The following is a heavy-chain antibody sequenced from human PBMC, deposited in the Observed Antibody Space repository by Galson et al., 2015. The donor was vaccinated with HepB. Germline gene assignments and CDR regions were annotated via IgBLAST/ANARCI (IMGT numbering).Heavy chain of an antibody. CDR1: GDSVSSNSAA. J-gene: IGHJ3*02. D-gene: IGHD3-22*01. V-gene: IGHV6-1*01. CDR3: ASRTYYYDSSGYDAFDI. CDR2: TYYRSKWYN. Sequence: CAISGDSVSSNSAAWNWIRQSPSRGLEWLGRTYYRSKWYNDYAVSVKSRITINPDTSKNQFSLKLSSVTAADTAVYYCASRTYYYDSSGYDAFDIWGQGTMVTVSS.